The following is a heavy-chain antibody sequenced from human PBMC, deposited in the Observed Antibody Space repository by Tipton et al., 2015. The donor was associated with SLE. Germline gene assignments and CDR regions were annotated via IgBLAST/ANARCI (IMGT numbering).Heavy chain of an antibody. CDR2: ISYDGSKK. V-gene: IGHV3-30*04. CDR1: GFTFSSYA. J-gene: IGHJ4*02. D-gene: IGHD3-10*01. Sequence: SLRLSCAASGFTFSSYAMHWVRQAPGKGLEWVAVISYDGSKKYYADSVKGRFTISRDNSKNTLYLQMNSLRAEDVAVYYCAIELLWFGEFWGQGTLVTVSS. CDR3: AIELLWFGEF.